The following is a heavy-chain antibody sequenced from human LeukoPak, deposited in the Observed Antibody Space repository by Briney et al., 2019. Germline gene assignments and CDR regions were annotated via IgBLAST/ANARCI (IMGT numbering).Heavy chain of an antibody. CDR2: ISSSGSTI. CDR3: ASTSIAVAGTFGTASYYYGMDV. J-gene: IGHJ6*02. V-gene: IGHV3-11*01. D-gene: IGHD6-19*01. Sequence: GGSLRLSCAASGFTFSDYYMSWIRQAPGEGLEWVSYISSSGSTIYYADSVKGRFTISRDNAKNSLYLQMNSLRAEDTAVYYCASTSIAVAGTFGTASYYYGMDVWGQGTTVTVSS. CDR1: GFTFSDYY.